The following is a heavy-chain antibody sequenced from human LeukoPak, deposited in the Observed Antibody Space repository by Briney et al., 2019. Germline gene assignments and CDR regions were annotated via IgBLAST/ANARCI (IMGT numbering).Heavy chain of an antibody. J-gene: IGHJ1*01. CDR1: GGSFSGYY. Sequence: SETLSLTCAVYGGSFSGYYWSWIRQPPGKGLEWIGEINHSGSTNYNPSLKSRVTISVDTSKNQLSLKLSSVTAADTAVYYCARRRIAAAGTGYFQHWGQGTLVTVSS. CDR2: INHSGST. V-gene: IGHV4-34*01. D-gene: IGHD6-13*01. CDR3: ARRRIAAAGTGYFQH.